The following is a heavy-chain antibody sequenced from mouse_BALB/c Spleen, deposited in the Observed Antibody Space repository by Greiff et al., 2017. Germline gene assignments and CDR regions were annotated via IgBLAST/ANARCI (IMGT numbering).Heavy chain of an antibody. Sequence: QVQLQQPGAELVKPGASVKLSCKASGYTFTSYWMHWVKQRPGQGLEWIGEINPSNGRTNYNEKFKSKATLTADKSSSTAYMQLSSLTSEDSAVYFCAGGLSYWGQGTTLTVSS. D-gene: IGHD3-1*01. V-gene: IGHV1S81*02. CDR1: GYTFTSYW. J-gene: IGHJ2*01. CDR3: AGGLSY. CDR2: INPSNGRT.